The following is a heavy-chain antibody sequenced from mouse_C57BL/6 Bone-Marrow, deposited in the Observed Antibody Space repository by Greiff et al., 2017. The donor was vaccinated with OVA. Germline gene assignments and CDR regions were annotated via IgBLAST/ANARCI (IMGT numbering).Heavy chain of an antibody. D-gene: IGHD1-1*01. CDR1: GYTFTSYW. V-gene: IGHV1-52*01. J-gene: IGHJ1*03. Sequence: VQLQQSGAELVRPGSSVKLSCKASGYTFTSYWMHWVKQRPIQGLEWIGNIDPSDSETHYNQKFKDKATLTVDKSSSTAYMQLSSLTSEDSAVYYCAYYGSSYGYFDVWGTGTTVTVSS. CDR2: IDPSDSET. CDR3: AYYGSSYGYFDV.